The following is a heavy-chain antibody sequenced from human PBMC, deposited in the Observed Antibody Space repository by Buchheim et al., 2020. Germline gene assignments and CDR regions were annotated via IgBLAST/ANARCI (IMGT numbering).Heavy chain of an antibody. Sequence: QVQLVESGGGVVQPGRSLRLSCAASGFTFSSYGMHWVRQAPGKGLEWVAVIWYDGSNKYYADSVKGRFTISRDNSKNTLYLQMNSLRAEDTAVYYCARADPAAGTGFVSTHWGQGTL. J-gene: IGHJ4*02. D-gene: IGHD6-13*01. V-gene: IGHV3-33*01. CDR1: GFTFSSYG. CDR2: IWYDGSNK. CDR3: ARADPAAGTGFVSTH.